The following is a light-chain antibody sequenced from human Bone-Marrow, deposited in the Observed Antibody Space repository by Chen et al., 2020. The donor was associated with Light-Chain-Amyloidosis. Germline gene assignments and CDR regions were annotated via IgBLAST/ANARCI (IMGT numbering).Light chain of an antibody. Sequence: IQITQSPSSLSASVGDRVTITCQASHDISDNLNWYQQKPGKAPKLLIYDASNLETGVPSRFSGSGSGTEFSFTISSLQSEDIATYYCQQYDNLSLTFGGGTKVEIK. J-gene: IGKJ4*01. CDR2: DAS. CDR1: HDISDN. V-gene: IGKV1-33*01. CDR3: QQYDNLSLT.